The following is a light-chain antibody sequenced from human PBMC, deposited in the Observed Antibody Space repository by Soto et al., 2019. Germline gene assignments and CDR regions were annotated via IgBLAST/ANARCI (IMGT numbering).Light chain of an antibody. J-gene: IGKJ2*01. CDR1: QSISYY. Sequence: DVQMTQSPSTLSASVGDTVTITCRASQSISYYVAWFQQKPGKAPKLLIYKASSLESGVPSRFSGRGSGTEFTLTISSPPTEDSATYYCQQHNSYSYTFGQGTKLEIK. CDR3: QQHNSYSYT. CDR2: KAS. V-gene: IGKV1-5*03.